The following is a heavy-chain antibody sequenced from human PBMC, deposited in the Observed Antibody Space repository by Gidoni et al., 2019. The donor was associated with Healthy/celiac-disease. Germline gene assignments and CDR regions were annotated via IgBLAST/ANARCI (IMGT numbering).Heavy chain of an antibody. J-gene: IGHJ3*02. CDR2: IRSKANSYAT. V-gene: IGHV3-73*02. CDR1: GFTFSGSA. D-gene: IGHD2-2*01. CDR3: TSSPCSSTSCYLDAFDI. Sequence: EVQLVESGGGLVQPGGSLKLSCAASGFTFSGSAMHWVRQASGKGLEWVGRIRSKANSYATAYAASVKGRFTISRDDSKNTAYLQMNSLKTEDTAVYYCTSSPCSSTSCYLDAFDIWGQGTMVTVSS.